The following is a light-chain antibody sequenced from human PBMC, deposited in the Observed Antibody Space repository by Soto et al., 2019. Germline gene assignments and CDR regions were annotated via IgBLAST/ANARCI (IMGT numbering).Light chain of an antibody. CDR1: QSVTSNY. CDR3: QQYGTSPRIT. Sequence: IVLTQSPGTLSLSPGERATLSCRASQSVTSNYLAWYQQKPGQAPRLLIYGASTRASDIPDRFSGSVSGTDFTLTISRLEPEDFAIYYCQQYGTSPRITFGQGTRLDIK. CDR2: GAS. J-gene: IGKJ5*01. V-gene: IGKV3-20*01.